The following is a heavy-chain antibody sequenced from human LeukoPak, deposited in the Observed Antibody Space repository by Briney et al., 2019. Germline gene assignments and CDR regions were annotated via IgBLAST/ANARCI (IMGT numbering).Heavy chain of an antibody. V-gene: IGHV3-21*01. CDR1: GFTFSSYS. J-gene: IGHJ4*02. CDR3: ARDGDSSSPFSY. CDR2: ISSSSSYI. Sequence: GGSLRLSCAASGFTFSSYSMNWVRQAPGKGPEWVSSISSSSSYIYYADSVKGRFTISRDNAKNSLYLQMNSLRAEDTAVYYCARDGDSSSPFSYWGQGTLVTVSS. D-gene: IGHD6-13*01.